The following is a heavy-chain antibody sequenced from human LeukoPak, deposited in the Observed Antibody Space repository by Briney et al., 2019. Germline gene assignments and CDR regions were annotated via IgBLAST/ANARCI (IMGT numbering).Heavy chain of an antibody. CDR1: GGTFSSYA. CDR2: IIPIFGTA. V-gene: IGHV1-69*06. CDR3: ARVEIFGVVWAAGNYMDV. D-gene: IGHD3-3*01. J-gene: IGHJ6*03. Sequence: SVKVSCKPPGGTFSSYAIRWVRQAPRQGLEWMGGIIPIFGTANYAQKFQGRVTITADKSTSTAYMELSSLRSEDTAVYYCARVEIFGVVWAAGNYMDVWGKGTTVTVSS.